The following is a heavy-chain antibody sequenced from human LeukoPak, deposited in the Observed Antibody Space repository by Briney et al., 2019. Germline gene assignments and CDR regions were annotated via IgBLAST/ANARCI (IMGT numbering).Heavy chain of an antibody. J-gene: IGHJ3*02. Sequence: GGSLRLSCVASGFTFSSYSMNWVRQAPGKGLEWVSSISTSSTYIYYADSVKGRFTISRDNAKNSLYLQMNSLRAEDTAVYYCARDHSSSYAFDIWGQGTMVTVSS. D-gene: IGHD6-13*01. CDR2: ISTSSTYI. CDR1: GFTFSSYS. V-gene: IGHV3-21*01. CDR3: ARDHSSSYAFDI.